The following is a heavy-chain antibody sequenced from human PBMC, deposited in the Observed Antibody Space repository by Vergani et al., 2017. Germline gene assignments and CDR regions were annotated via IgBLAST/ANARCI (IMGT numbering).Heavy chain of an antibody. D-gene: IGHD6-13*01. J-gene: IGHJ5*02. V-gene: IGHV4-4*09. Sequence: QVQLQESGPGLVKPSETLSLTCTVSGGSISSYYWSWIRQPPGKGLEWIGYIYTSGSTNYNPSLKSRVTISVDTSKNQFSLKLSSVTAADTAVYYCAREQRSYSSSWYGWAEHSENWFDPWGQGTLVTVSS. CDR3: AREQRSYSSSWYGWAEHSENWFDP. CDR1: GGSISSYY. CDR2: IYTSGST.